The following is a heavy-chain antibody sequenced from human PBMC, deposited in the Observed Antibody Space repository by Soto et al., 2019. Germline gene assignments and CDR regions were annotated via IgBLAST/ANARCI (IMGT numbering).Heavy chain of an antibody. CDR2: ISHSGIT. CDR1: GGSITSANW. V-gene: IGHV4-4*02. J-gene: IGHJ5*02. Sequence: ASETLSLTCAVSGGSITSANWLTWVRQPPGGGLEWIGEISHSGITNYKASLKSRVTMSVDKTKNDVSLKLTSVTAADTAVYYCARVLRGWFDPWGQGTPVTVSS. CDR3: ARVLRGWFDP.